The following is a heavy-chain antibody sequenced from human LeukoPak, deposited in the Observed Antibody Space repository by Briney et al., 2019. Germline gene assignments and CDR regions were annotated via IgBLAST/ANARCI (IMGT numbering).Heavy chain of an antibody. J-gene: IGHJ2*01. V-gene: IGHV4-34*01. D-gene: IGHD3-3*01. CDR3: ARGYYDFWRGYSWYFDL. Sequence: SETLSLTCAVYGGSFSGYYWSWIRQPPGKGLEWIGEINHSGSTNYNPSLKSRVTISVDTSKNQFSLKLSSVTAADTAVYYCARGYYDFWRGYSWYFDLWGRGTLVTVSS. CDR2: INHSGST. CDR1: GGSFSGYY.